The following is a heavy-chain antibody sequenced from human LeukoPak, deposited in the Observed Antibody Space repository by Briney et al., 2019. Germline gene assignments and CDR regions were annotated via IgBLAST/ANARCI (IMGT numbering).Heavy chain of an antibody. CDR1: GFTFSNYL. CDR3: AMALDY. Sequence: GGSLRLSCVASGFTFSNYLMNWVRQAPGKGLERVSGISHSGGSIYYADSVKGRFTISRDNSKNTLYLQMDRLRVEDTAVYYCAMALDYWGQGTLVTVSS. V-gene: IGHV3-23*01. J-gene: IGHJ4*02. CDR2: ISHSGGSI.